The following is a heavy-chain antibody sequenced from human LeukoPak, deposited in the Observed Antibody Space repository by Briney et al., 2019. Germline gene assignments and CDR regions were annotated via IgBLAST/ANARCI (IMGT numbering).Heavy chain of an antibody. D-gene: IGHD6-19*01. J-gene: IGHJ4*02. CDR1: GGSISSSSYY. CDR3: ARSGGSGWYFENYFDY. CDR2: IYYSGST. V-gene: IGHV4-39*01. Sequence: SETLSLTCTVSGGSISSSSYYWGWIRQPPGKGLEWIGSIYYSGSTYYNPSLKSRVTISVDTSKNQFSLKLSSVTAADTAVYYCARSGGSGWYFENYFDYWGQGTLVTVSS.